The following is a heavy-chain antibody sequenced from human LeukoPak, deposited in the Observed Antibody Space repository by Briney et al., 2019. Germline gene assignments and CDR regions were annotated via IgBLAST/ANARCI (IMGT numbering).Heavy chain of an antibody. Sequence: PSETLSLTCTVSGGSISSYYWSWIRQPPGKGLEWIGYIYYSGSTNYNPSLKSRVTISVDTSKNQFSLKLSSVTAADTAVYYCARAKYYCDSSGYYSFDYWGQGTLVTVSS. CDR2: IYYSGST. CDR1: GGSISSYY. J-gene: IGHJ4*02. D-gene: IGHD3-22*01. V-gene: IGHV4-59*01. CDR3: ARAKYYCDSSGYYSFDY.